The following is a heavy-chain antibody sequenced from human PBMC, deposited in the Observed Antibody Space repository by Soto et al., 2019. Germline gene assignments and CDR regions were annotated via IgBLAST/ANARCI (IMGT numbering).Heavy chain of an antibody. Sequence: VLVPIACCASGSSSWGDFGHCGIQPPGKGLEWMGWINPNSGGTNYAQKLQGRVTMTRDTSISTAYMELSRLRSDDTAVYYCARDLGTGECSSSTGFDYWGQGTLVTGSS. CDR1: GSSSWGDF. V-gene: IGHV1-2*02. CDR3: ARDLGTGECSSSTGFDY. CDR2: INPNSGGT. J-gene: IGHJ4*02. D-gene: IGHD6-6*01.